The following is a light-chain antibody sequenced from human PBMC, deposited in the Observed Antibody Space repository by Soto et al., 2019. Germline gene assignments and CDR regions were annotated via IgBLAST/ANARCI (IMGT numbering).Light chain of an antibody. CDR2: DAS. CDR3: QRRSNSIT. J-gene: IGKJ5*01. Sequence: EIVMTQSPATLSVSPGERATLSCRASQSVSSNYLAWYQQKPGQAPRLLIYDASNRATGIPARFSGSGSGTDFTLTISSLEPEDFAVYYCQRRSNSITFGQGTRLEIK. CDR1: QSVSSNY. V-gene: IGKV3D-20*02.